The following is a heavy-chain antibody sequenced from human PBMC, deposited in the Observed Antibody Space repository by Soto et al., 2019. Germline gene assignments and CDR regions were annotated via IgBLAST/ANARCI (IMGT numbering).Heavy chain of an antibody. J-gene: IGHJ6*04. CDR2: ISYDGSNK. D-gene: IGHD6-19*01. CDR1: GVTFSSYA. V-gene: IGHV3-30-3*01. Sequence: LRLSCAASGVTFSSYAMHWFRQAPGKGLEWVAVISYDGSNKYYADSVKGRFTISRDNSKNTLYLQMNSLRAEDTAVYYCARTIAVAGRDVWGKETTVTVSS. CDR3: ARTIAVAGRDV.